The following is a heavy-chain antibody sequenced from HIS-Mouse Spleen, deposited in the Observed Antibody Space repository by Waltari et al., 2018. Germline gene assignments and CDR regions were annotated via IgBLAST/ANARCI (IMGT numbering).Heavy chain of an antibody. Sequence: QLQLQESGPGLVKPSETLSLTCTVSGGSISSSSYYWGWIRQPPGKGLEWIGSIYYSGSTYQTPSLKSRVTISVDTSKNQFSLKLSSVTAADTAAYYCAREIPYSSSWYDWYFDLWGRGTLVTVSS. V-gene: IGHV4-39*07. CDR3: AREIPYSSSWYDWYFDL. CDR1: GGSISSSSYY. J-gene: IGHJ2*01. CDR2: IYYSGST. D-gene: IGHD6-13*01.